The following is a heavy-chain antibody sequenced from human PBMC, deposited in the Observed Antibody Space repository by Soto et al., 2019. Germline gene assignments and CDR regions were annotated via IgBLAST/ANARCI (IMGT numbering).Heavy chain of an antibody. CDR3: ARGSYYYGSGSYYPDAFDI. V-gene: IGHV3-48*02. CDR2: ISSSSSTI. D-gene: IGHD3-10*01. Sequence: PGGSLRLSCAASGFTFSSYSMNWVRQAPGKGLEWVSYISSSSSTIYYADSVKGRFTISRDNAKNSLYLQMNSLRDEDTAVYYSARGSYYYGSGSYYPDAFDIWGQGTMVTVSS. CDR1: GFTFSSYS. J-gene: IGHJ3*02.